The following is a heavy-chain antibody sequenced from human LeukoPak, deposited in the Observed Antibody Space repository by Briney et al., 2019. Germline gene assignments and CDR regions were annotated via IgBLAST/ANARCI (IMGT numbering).Heavy chain of an antibody. V-gene: IGHV1-46*01. CDR3: ATERSGGTWFDP. J-gene: IGHJ5*02. Sequence: ASVKVSCKASGYTFTTYHMHRVRQAPGQGLEWVGMIDTSDGNTNYAQKFQGRVTMTRDTSTSTVYMELRSLRSEDTAVYYCATERSGGTWFDPWGQGTLVTVSS. D-gene: IGHD2-15*01. CDR1: GYTFTTYH. CDR2: IDTSDGNT.